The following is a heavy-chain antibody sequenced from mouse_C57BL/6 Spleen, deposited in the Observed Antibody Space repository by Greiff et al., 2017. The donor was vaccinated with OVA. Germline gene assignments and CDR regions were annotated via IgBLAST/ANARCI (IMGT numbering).Heavy chain of an antibody. CDR2: IRYDGST. V-gene: IGHV3-6*01. D-gene: IGHD1-1*01. J-gene: IGHJ2*01. CDR3: ARDSNYFDY. Sequence: VQLQQSGPGLVKPSQSLSLTCSVTGYSITSGYYWNWIRQFPGNKLEWMGYIRYDGSTNYNPSLKNRISITRDTSKNQFFLKLNSVTTEDTATYYCARDSNYFDYGGQGTTLTVSS. CDR1: GYSITSGYY.